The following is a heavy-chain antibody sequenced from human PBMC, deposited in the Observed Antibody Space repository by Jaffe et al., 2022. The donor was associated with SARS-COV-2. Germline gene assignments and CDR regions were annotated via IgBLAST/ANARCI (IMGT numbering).Heavy chain of an antibody. CDR1: GYTFTSYD. V-gene: IGHV1-8*01. D-gene: IGHD3-9*01. CDR3: ARKVQYYDILTGYYSYFDY. J-gene: IGHJ4*02. CDR2: MNPNSGNT. Sequence: QVQLVQSGAEVKKPGASVKVSCKASGYTFTSYDINWVRQATGQGLEWMGWMNPNSGNTGYAQKFQGRVTMTRNTSISTAYMELSSLRSEDTAVYYCARKVQYYDILTGYYSYFDYWGQGTLVTVSS.